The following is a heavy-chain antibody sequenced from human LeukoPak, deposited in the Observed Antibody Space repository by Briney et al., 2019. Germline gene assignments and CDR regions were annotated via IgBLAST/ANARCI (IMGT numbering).Heavy chain of an antibody. CDR1: GGSISSYY. V-gene: IGHV4-59*01. CDR2: IYYSGST. J-gene: IGHJ4*02. D-gene: IGHD4-17*01. CDR3: ARSYGDYVNFDY. Sequence: SETLSLTCTVSGGSISSYYWSWIRQPPGKGLEWIGYIYYSGSTNYNPSLKSRVTISVDTSKNQSSLKLSSVTAADTAVYYCARSYGDYVNFDYWGQGTLVTVSS.